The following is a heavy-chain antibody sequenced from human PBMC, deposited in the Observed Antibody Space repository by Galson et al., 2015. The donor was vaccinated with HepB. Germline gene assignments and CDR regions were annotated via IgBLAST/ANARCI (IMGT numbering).Heavy chain of an antibody. CDR3: TSSAEIYCSSTSCYDYYYGMDV. CDR1: GFTFSNAW. CDR2: IKSKTDGGTT. V-gene: IGHV3-15*01. D-gene: IGHD2-2*01. J-gene: IGHJ6*02. Sequence: SLRLSCAASGFTFSNAWMSWVRQAPGKGLEWVGRIKSKTDGGTTDYAAPAKGRFTISRDDSKNTLYLQMNSLKTEDTAVYYCTSSAEIYCSSTSCYDYYYGMDVWGQGTTVTVSS.